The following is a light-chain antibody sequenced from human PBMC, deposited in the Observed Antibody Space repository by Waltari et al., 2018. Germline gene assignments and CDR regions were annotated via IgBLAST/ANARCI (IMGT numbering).Light chain of an antibody. CDR3: QQYNNWPSLFT. Sequence: ETVMTQSPATLSVSPGESATLSCRASQSVSSNLAWYQHKPCQAPRLLIYGASTRATGIPARFSGSGSGTEFTLTISSLQSEDFAVYYCQQYNNWPSLFTFGPGTKVDIK. CDR1: QSVSSN. J-gene: IGKJ3*01. CDR2: GAS. V-gene: IGKV3-15*01.